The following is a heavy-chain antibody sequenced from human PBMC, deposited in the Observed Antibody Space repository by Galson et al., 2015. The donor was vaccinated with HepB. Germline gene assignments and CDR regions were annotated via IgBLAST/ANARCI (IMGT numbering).Heavy chain of an antibody. D-gene: IGHD5-12*01. V-gene: IGHV1-69*06. CDR2: IIPISGTA. Sequence: SVKVSCKASGGTFSSYAISWVRQAPGQGLEWMGGIIPISGTANYAQKFQGRVTITADKSTSTAYMELSSLRSEDTAVYYCARVAGYSGYDCFDYWGQGTLVTVSS. CDR1: GGTFSSYA. CDR3: ARVAGYSGYDCFDY. J-gene: IGHJ4*02.